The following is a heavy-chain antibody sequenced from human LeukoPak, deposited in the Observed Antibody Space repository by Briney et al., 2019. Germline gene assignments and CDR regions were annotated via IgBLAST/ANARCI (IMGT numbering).Heavy chain of an antibody. D-gene: IGHD1-26*01. Sequence: GGSLRLSCAASGFTFSSYAMSWVRQAPGKGLEWVSAISGSGGSTYYADSVKGRFTISRDNSKNTLYLQMNGLRAEDTAVYYCAKTGVLVGVTSGYWGQGTLVTVSS. V-gene: IGHV3-23*01. J-gene: IGHJ4*02. CDR2: ISGSGGST. CDR1: GFTFSSYA. CDR3: AKTGVLVGVTSGY.